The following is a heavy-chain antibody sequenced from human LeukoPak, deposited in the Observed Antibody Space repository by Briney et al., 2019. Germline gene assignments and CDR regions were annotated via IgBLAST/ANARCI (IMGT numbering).Heavy chain of an antibody. CDR3: ARDGAGSSLYMDV. J-gene: IGHJ6*03. CDR1: GFTFSSYW. Sequence: PGGSLRLSCAASGFTFSSYWMHWVRQAPGKGLVWVSRINSDGSRTSYADSVKGRFTISRDNAKNTLYLQMNSLRAEDTAVYYCARDGAGSSLYMDVWGKGTTITVSS. D-gene: IGHD6-6*01. V-gene: IGHV3-74*01. CDR2: INSDGSRT.